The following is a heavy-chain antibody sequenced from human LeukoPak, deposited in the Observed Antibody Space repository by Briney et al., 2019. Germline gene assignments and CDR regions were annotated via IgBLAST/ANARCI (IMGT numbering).Heavy chain of an antibody. CDR1: GYTFTGYY. CDR3: ARNQQWLVSGANFDY. J-gene: IGHJ4*02. Sequence: GASVNVSCKASGYTFTGYYMHWVRQAPGQGLAWVGWINPNSGGTNYAQKFQGRVTMTRDTSISTAYMELSRPRSDDTAVYYCARNQQWLVSGANFDYWGQGTLVTVSS. CDR2: INPNSGGT. D-gene: IGHD6-19*01. V-gene: IGHV1-2*02.